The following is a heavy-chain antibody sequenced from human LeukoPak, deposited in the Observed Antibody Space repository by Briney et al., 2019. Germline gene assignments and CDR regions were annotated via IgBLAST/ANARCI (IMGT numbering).Heavy chain of an antibody. CDR2: ISSNGGST. V-gene: IGHV3-64*01. J-gene: IGHJ4*02. CDR3: ARDLYSGSYSGLYYFDY. D-gene: IGHD1-26*01. Sequence: PGGSLRLSCAASGFTFSSYAMHWVRQAPGKGLEYVSAISSNGGSTYYANSVKGRFTISRDNSRNTLFLQMNNLRAEDTAVYYCARDLYSGSYSGLYYFDYWGQGTLVTVSS. CDR1: GFTFSSYA.